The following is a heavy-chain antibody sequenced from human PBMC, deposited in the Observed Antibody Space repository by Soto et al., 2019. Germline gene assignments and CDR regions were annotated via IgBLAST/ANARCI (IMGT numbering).Heavy chain of an antibody. CDR2: MYYSGTT. J-gene: IGHJ4*02. Sequence: SDTLALSCTVSGVSMSSGDYYWSWIRHHPGKGLEWIGCMYYSGTTYYNPSLKSRVAISVDTSKNQVSLKLRSVTAADTAVYYCARDWYRDGYTGGYFDYWGQGTLVTVS. V-gene: IGHV4-30-4*02. CDR1: GVSMSSGDYY. CDR3: ARDWYRDGYTGGYFDY. D-gene: IGHD1-26*01.